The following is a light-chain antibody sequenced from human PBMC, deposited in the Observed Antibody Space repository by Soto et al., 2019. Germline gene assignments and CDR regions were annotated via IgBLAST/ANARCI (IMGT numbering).Light chain of an antibody. CDR3: QQYNYYWT. CDR1: QSISSW. CDR2: DAS. J-gene: IGKJ1*01. V-gene: IGKV1-5*01. Sequence: IQMTQYPSTLSASLGDRFTVTCRSSQSISSWLAWYQQKPGKAPKLLIYDASRLESGVPSRFSGSGSGTEFTLTISSLQSEDFATYYCQQYNYYWTFGQGTKVDIK.